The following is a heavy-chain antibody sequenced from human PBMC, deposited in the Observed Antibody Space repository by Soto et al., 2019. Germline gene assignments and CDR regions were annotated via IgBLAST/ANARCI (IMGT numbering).Heavy chain of an antibody. CDR3: AREAARIFRVVTPDPDHYGFAY. J-gene: IGHJ4*02. CDR2: ISYDGSNK. D-gene: IGHD3-3*02. V-gene: IGHV3-30-3*01. Sequence: GGSLRLCCAASGFTFSSYAMHWVRQAPGKGLEWVAVISYDGSNKYYADSVKGRFTISRDNSKNTLYLQMNSLRAEDTAVYYCAREAARIFRVVTPDPDHYGFAYWGQGTLVTVSS. CDR1: GFTFSSYA.